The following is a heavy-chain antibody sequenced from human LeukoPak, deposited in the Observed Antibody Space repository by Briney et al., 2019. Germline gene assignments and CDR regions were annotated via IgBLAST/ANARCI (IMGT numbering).Heavy chain of an antibody. CDR3: ARGHITTRADFDY. CDR1: GYSFTSYW. V-gene: IGHV5-51*01. J-gene: IGHJ4*02. Sequence: GESLKISCKGSGYSFTSYWIGWVRQLPGKGLEWMGIIYPGDSDTRYSPSFQGQVTISADKSITTPYLQWSSLKASDTAMYYCARGHITTRADFDYWGQGTLLTVSS. D-gene: IGHD2-21*01. CDR2: IYPGDSDT.